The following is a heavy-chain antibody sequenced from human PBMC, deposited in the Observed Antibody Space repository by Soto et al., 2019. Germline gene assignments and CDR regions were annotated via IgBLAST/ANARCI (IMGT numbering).Heavy chain of an antibody. Sequence: QVQLQQSGPGLVKPSETLSLTCTVSGGSISSLYWNWIRQPPGKGLEWIGYISYTGTTNYNPSLKSRVNISADRSKNQFSLRLSSVTAADTAVYYCARGYCSGDNCYEGDKGFDPWGQGTLVIVSS. CDR3: ARGYCSGDNCYEGDKGFDP. V-gene: IGHV4-59*11. CDR1: GGSISSLY. J-gene: IGHJ5*02. D-gene: IGHD2-15*01. CDR2: ISYTGTT.